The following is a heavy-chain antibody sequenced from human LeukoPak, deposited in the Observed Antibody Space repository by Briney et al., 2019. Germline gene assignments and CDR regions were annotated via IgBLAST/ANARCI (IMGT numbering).Heavy chain of an antibody. V-gene: IGHV3-74*03. J-gene: IGHJ6*02. CDR1: GFTFSTYW. Sequence: HAGGSLRLSCAASGFTFSTYWMHWVRQAPGKGLVWVSGTDGSSKSTTYADPVKGRFTISRDNAKNTLYLQLNNLRAEDTAVYYCARGNYYGMDVWGQGTTVIVSS. CDR2: TDGSSKST. CDR3: ARGNYYGMDV.